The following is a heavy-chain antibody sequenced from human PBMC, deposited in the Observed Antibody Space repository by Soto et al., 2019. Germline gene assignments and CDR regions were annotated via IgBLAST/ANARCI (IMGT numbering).Heavy chain of an antibody. D-gene: IGHD3-3*01. CDR3: ARPSIFGVVIIYFFDY. V-gene: IGHV3-30-3*01. CDR2: ISYDGSKE. Sequence: GGSLRLSCAASGFSFSSYAMHWVRQAPGKGLEWVAVISYDGSKEYYADSVKGRFTISRDNSKNTLYLQMNSLRAEDSAVYYCARPSIFGVVIIYFFDYWGQGTLVTVSS. J-gene: IGHJ4*02. CDR1: GFSFSSYA.